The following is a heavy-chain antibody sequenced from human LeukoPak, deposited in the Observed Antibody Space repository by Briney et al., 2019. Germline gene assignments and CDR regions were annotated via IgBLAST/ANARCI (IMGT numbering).Heavy chain of an antibody. CDR2: IYSSGST. CDR3: ARGDDYVWGSYRQRVYYFDY. J-gene: IGHJ4*02. CDR1: GGSISSSSYY. D-gene: IGHD3-16*02. Sequence: PSETLSLTCTVSGGSISSSSYYWGWLRQPPGRGLEWIGSIYSSGSTYYNPSLKSRVTISVDTSKNQFSLKLSSVTAADTAVYYCARGDDYVWGSYRQRVYYFDYWGQGTLVTVSS. V-gene: IGHV4-39*01.